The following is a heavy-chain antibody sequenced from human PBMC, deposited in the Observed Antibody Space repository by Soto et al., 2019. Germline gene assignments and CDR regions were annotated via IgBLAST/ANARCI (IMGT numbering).Heavy chain of an antibody. CDR3: AKNSESSAYSSFDY. J-gene: IGHJ4*02. CDR2: ISGSGIST. V-gene: IGHV3-23*01. D-gene: IGHD3-22*01. CDR1: GLTFSSYA. Sequence: EVQLLESGGGLVQPGGSLRLSCAASGLTFSSYAMSWVRQARGKGLEWVSGISGSGISTYYADSVKGRFTISRDNSKNTLYVQMNSLRAEDTAVYYCAKNSESSAYSSFDYWGQGTLVTVSS.